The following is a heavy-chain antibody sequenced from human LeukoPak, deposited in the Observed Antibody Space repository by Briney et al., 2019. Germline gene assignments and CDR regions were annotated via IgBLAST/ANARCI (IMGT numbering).Heavy chain of an antibody. CDR1: GYTFTSYY. CDR3: ARLGDYTDFDY. Sequence: SVKVSCKASGYTFTSYYMHWVRQAPGQGLEWMGGIIPIFATANYAQKFQGRVTITADESTSTAYMELSSLRSEDTAVYYCARLGDYTDFDYWGQGTLVTVSS. V-gene: IGHV1-69*13. CDR2: IIPIFATA. D-gene: IGHD4-17*01. J-gene: IGHJ4*02.